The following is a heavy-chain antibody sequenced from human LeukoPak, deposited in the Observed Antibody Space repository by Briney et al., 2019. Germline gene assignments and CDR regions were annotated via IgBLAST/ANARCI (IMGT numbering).Heavy chain of an antibody. CDR3: ARVASSSGPYYYYYYMDV. CDR2: IIPIFGTA. Sequence: SVKVSCKASGGTFSSYAISWVRQAPGQGLEWMGGIIPIFGTANYAQKFQGRVTITTDESTSTAYMELSSLRPEDTAVYYCARVASSSGPYYYYYYMDVWGKGTTVTVSS. J-gene: IGHJ6*03. D-gene: IGHD6-6*01. CDR1: GGTFSSYA. V-gene: IGHV1-69*05.